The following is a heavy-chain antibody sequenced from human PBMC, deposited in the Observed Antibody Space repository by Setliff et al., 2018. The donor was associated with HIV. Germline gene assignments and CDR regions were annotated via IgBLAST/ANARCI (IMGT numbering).Heavy chain of an antibody. J-gene: IGHJ4*02. CDR2: IYYSGST. CDR3: ARAVQPGYFDY. Sequence: SETLSLTCTVSGGSISSSSYYWGWIRQPPGKGLEWIGSIYYSGSTYYNPSLKSRVTISVDTSKNQFSLKLSSVTAADTAVYYCARAVQPGYFDYWGQGTLVTVSS. V-gene: IGHV4-39*07. D-gene: IGHD4-17*01. CDR1: GGSISSSSYY.